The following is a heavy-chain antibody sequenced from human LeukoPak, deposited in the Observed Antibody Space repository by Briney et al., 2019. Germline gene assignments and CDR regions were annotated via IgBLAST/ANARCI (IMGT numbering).Heavy chain of an antibody. CDR2: ISYDGSNK. CDR3: ARDPYYYGSGSYYSRPGRGSYFDY. J-gene: IGHJ4*02. Sequence: GGSLRLSCAASGFTFSSYAMHWVRQAPGKGLEWVAVISYDGSNKYYADSVKGRFTISRDNSKNTLYLQMTSLRAEDTAVYYCARDPYYYGSGSYYSRPGRGSYFDYWGQGTLVTVSS. D-gene: IGHD3-10*01. V-gene: IGHV3-30-3*01. CDR1: GFTFSSYA.